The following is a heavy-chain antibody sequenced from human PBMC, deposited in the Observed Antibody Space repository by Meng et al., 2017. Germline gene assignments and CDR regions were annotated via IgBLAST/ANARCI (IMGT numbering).Heavy chain of an antibody. D-gene: IGHD6-19*01. J-gene: IGHJ4*02. V-gene: IGHV3-30*01. Sequence: QLLLVEPGGGLVQPGRPLRLPWAASGFPFSSYAMHWVRQAPGKGLEWVAVISYDGSNKYYADSVKGRFTISRDNSKNTLYLQMNSLRAEDTAVYYCASGSQWLFPYWGQGTLVTVSS. CDR1: GFPFSSYA. CDR3: ASGSQWLFPY. CDR2: ISYDGSNK.